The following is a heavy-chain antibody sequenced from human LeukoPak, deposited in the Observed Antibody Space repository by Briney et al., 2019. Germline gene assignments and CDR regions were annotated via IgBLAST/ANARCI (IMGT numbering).Heavy chain of an antibody. J-gene: IGHJ3*02. V-gene: IGHV4-59*01. CDR3: ARDLGVMVRAFDI. D-gene: IGHD5-18*01. Sequence: KPSETLSLTCTVSGGSISSYYWSWIGHPPGKRLEWIGYIYYSGSTSYNPSLKSRVTISVDTSKNQISLKLSSVTAADTAVYYCARDLGVMVRAFDIWGQGTMVTVSS. CDR1: GGSISSYY. CDR2: IYYSGST.